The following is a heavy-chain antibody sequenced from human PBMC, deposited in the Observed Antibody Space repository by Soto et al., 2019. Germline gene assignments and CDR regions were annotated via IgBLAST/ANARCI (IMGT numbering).Heavy chain of an antibody. Sequence: EVQLLESGGGLVQPGGSLRLSCAASGFTFSSYAMSWVRQAPGKGLEWVSAISGSGGSTYYADSVKGRFTISRDNSKNTLNLQMNSLRAEDTAVYYCAKGGSYDYYYYGMDVWGQGTTVTVSS. V-gene: IGHV3-23*01. D-gene: IGHD1-26*01. CDR2: ISGSGGST. CDR3: AKGGSYDYYYYGMDV. CDR1: GFTFSSYA. J-gene: IGHJ6*02.